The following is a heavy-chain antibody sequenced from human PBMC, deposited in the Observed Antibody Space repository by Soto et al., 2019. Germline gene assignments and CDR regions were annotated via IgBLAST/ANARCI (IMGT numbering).Heavy chain of an antibody. V-gene: IGHV4-31*03. D-gene: IGHD3-9*01. CDR2: IYASGRT. J-gene: IGHJ4*02. CDR3: ARIPTFYCILGGSDET. Sequence: QMQLQESGPGLMKPSETLSLTCTVSGGSISSGDYYWTWVRQHPGKGLEWIGYIYASGRTYYTPSLKRRVSISVDTSKNQFSLKLSSVAAADTAVYYCARIPTFYCILGGSDETWGQGILVTVSS. CDR1: GGSISSGDYY.